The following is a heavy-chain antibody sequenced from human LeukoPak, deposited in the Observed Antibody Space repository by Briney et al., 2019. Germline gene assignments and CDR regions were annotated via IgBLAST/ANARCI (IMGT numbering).Heavy chain of an antibody. V-gene: IGHV4-34*01. CDR3: ARESSGWLLYYFDY. CDR1: GGSFSGYD. CDR2: INHSGST. D-gene: IGHD6-19*01. J-gene: IGHJ4*02. Sequence: SETLSLTCAVYGGSFSGYDWSWIRQPPGKGLEWIGEINHSGSTNYNPSLKSRVTISVDTSKNQFSLKLSSVTAADTAVYYCARESSGWLLYYFDYWGQGTLVTVSS.